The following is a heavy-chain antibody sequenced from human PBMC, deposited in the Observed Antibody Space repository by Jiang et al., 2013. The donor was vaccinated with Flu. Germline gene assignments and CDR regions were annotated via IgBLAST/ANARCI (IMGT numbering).Heavy chain of an antibody. V-gene: IGHV1-46*03. Sequence: EVKKPGASVKVSCKASGYTFTSYFMHWVRQAPGQGLEWMGIINPSGGSTTYAQKFQGRVTMSRDTSTNTVYMELSSLRSEDTAVYYCARGGGVVVPAAIDFAVYWGQGTLVIVSS. CDR2: INPSGGST. CDR1: GYTFTSYF. CDR3: ARGGGVVVPAAIDFAVY. J-gene: IGHJ4*02. D-gene: IGHD2-2*01.